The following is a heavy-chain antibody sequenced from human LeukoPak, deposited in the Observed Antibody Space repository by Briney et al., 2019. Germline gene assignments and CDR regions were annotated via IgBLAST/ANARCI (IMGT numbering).Heavy chain of an antibody. CDR2: ISGSGVST. J-gene: IGHJ4*02. CDR3: AKDFYPLGNYVIYFHS. V-gene: IGHV3-23*01. D-gene: IGHD1-7*01. Sequence: RRGSLRLAYAAWGCTLGGYAVGWVRQGEGEGWDLGSTISGSGVSTYFADSVKGRFTIPRDNSKNTLYLQMNSLRPQDTGVYYCAKDFYPLGNYVIYFHSWGEGTLVTVSS. CDR1: GCTLGGYA.